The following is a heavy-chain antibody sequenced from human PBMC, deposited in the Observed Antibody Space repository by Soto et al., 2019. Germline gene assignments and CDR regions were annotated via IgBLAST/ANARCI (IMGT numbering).Heavy chain of an antibody. J-gene: IGHJ4*02. CDR3: ARGLGTTSTVTTGY. V-gene: IGHV3-74*01. D-gene: IGHD4-4*01. Sequence: EVQLVESGGGLVQPGRSLRLSCAASGFTFSSYWMHWVRQVPGKGLVWVSHINSDGTTTNYADSVKGRFTISRDNGKNTLYLQMNSLRVEDTAVYYCARGLGTTSTVTTGYWGQGTLVTVSS. CDR1: GFTFSSYW. CDR2: INSDGTTT.